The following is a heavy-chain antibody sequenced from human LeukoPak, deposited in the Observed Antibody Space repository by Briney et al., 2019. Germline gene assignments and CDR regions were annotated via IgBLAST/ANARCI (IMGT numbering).Heavy chain of an antibody. D-gene: IGHD3-22*01. Sequence: GGSLRLSCAASGFTFRSYSMNWVRQAPGKGLEWVSSISSSSSYIYYADSVKGRFTISRDNAKNSLYLQMNSLRAEDTAVYYCVREREPYYYDSSGYDDAFDIWGQGTMVTVSS. V-gene: IGHV3-21*01. CDR3: VREREPYYYDSSGYDDAFDI. CDR2: ISSSSSYI. CDR1: GFTFRSYS. J-gene: IGHJ3*02.